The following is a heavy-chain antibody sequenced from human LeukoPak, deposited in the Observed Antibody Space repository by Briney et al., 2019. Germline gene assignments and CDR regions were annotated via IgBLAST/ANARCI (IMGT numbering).Heavy chain of an antibody. Sequence: GGSLRLSCAASGFTVSSNYMSWVRQAPGKGLEWVSVIYGGGSTYYADSVKGRFTISRDNSKNTLYLQMNSLRAEDTAVYYCARSDPWYYFDYWGQGTLVTVSS. CDR1: GFTVSSNY. D-gene: IGHD2-8*02. CDR3: ARSDPWYYFDY. J-gene: IGHJ4*02. CDR2: IYGGGST. V-gene: IGHV3-66*01.